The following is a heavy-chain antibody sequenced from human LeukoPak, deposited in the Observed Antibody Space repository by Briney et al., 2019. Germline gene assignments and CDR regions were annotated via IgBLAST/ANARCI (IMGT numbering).Heavy chain of an antibody. V-gene: IGHV3-30-3*01. D-gene: IGHD5-12*01. CDR3: ARVGGYDSFAFDY. CDR2: ISYDGSNK. CDR1: GFTFSSYA. Sequence: GGSLRLSCAASGFTFSSYAMNWVRQAPGKGLEWVAVISYDGSNKYYADSVKGRFTVSRDNSKNTLYLQMNSLRAEDTAVYYCARVGGYDSFAFDYWGQGTLVTVSS. J-gene: IGHJ4*02.